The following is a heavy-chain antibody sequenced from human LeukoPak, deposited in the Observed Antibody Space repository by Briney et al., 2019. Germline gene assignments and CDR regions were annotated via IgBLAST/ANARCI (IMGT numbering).Heavy chain of an antibody. D-gene: IGHD1-26*01. Sequence: ASVKVSCKASGGTFSSYAINWVRQAPGQGLAWMGGIIPIFNTANYAQKFQGRVTITADESTSTAYMELSSLRPEDTAVYYCARDPRGPTGYDHSGRDTFDSWGQGTLVTVSS. CDR2: IIPIFNTA. J-gene: IGHJ4*02. CDR3: ARDPRGPTGYDHSGRDTFDS. CDR1: GGTFSSYA. V-gene: IGHV1-69*13.